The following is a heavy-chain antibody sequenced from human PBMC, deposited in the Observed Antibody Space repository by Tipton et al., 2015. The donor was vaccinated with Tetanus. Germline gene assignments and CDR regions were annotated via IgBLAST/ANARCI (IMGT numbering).Heavy chain of an antibody. V-gene: IGHV1-69*01. CDR3: ARVQAGTYSFYDYGVDV. D-gene: IGHD6-13*01. CDR2: IITNSGTT. J-gene: IGHJ6*02. CDR1: GYNFVNFG. Sequence: QVQLVQSGAEVKEPGASVKVSCKASGYNFVNFGISWVRQAPGQGLEWMAGIITNSGTTTFAQSFQGRVTITVDASTSAAYMELSDLRSDDTAVYFCARVQAGTYSFYDYGVDVWGQVTTVTVSS.